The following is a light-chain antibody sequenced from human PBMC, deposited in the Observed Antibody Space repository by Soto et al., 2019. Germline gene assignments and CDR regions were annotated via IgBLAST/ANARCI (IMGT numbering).Light chain of an antibody. J-gene: IGLJ3*02. CDR2: DVS. V-gene: IGLV2-11*01. CDR3: CSYAGSPWV. CDR1: NSDVGAYNY. Sequence: QAVVTQPRSVSGSPGQSVTISCAGTNSDVGAYNYVSWYQQHPGKAPTRIIYDVSNRPSGVPGRFSGSKSGNTASLTISGLQAEDEADYYCCSYAGSPWVFGGGTKVTVL.